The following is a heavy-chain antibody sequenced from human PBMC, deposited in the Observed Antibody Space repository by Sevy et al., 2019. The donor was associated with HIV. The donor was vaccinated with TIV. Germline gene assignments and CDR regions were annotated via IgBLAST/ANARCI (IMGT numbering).Heavy chain of an antibody. CDR1: GFTFNNYA. CDR2: VSGGGDTT. V-gene: IGHV3-23*01. Sequence: GGSLRLSCAASGFTFNNYAMTWVRQAPGKGMEWVSAVSGGGDTTYYAHSVKGRFTISRDNSKNTLYLQMNSLRAEDTAVYYCAKGGSTSGYYLNYFAYWGQGTLVTVSS. J-gene: IGHJ4*02. CDR3: AKGGSTSGYYLNYFAY. D-gene: IGHD3-22*01.